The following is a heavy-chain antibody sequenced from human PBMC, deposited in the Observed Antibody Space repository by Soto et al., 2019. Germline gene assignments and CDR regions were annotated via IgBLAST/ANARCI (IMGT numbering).Heavy chain of an antibody. CDR1: GGSISSGDYY. CDR3: ARDNSSSDSDY. J-gene: IGHJ4*02. CDR2: IYYSGST. Sequence: QVQLQESGPGLVKPSQTLSLTCTVSGGSISSGDYYWSWIRQPPGKGLEWIGYIYYSGSTYYNPSLKSXXTXSXATATNQFSLKLSSVTAADTAVYYCARDNSSSDSDYWGQGTLVTVSS. D-gene: IGHD6-13*01. V-gene: IGHV4-30-4*01.